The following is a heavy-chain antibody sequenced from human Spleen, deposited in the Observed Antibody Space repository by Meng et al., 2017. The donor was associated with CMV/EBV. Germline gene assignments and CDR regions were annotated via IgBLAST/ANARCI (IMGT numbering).Heavy chain of an antibody. CDR3: AKGYSFYRA. V-gene: IGHV4-59*02. D-gene: IGHD5-18*01. Sequence: SETLSLTCTVSGGSVSPYYWTWIRSPPGKGLEWIGYIYYIGSSKYNPSLENRVTMSVDTSKNQFSLRLSSVTAADTAVYYCAKGYSFYRAWGQGTLVTVSS. CDR1: GGSVSPYY. CDR2: IYYIGSS. J-gene: IGHJ5*02.